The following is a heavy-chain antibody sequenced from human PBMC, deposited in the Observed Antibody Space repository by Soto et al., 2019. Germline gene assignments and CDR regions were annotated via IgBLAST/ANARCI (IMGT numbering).Heavy chain of an antibody. CDR1: GGSISSGGYS. J-gene: IGHJ6*02. CDR2: IYHSGST. Sequence: SDTLSLTCAVSGGSISSGGYSWRWIRQPPGKGLEWIGYIYHSGSTYYNPSLKSRVTISVDRAKNQFSLKLSSVTAADTAVYYCAGETYYYYYGMDVWGRGTTVTVSS. CDR3: AGETYYYYYGMDV. V-gene: IGHV4-30-2*01.